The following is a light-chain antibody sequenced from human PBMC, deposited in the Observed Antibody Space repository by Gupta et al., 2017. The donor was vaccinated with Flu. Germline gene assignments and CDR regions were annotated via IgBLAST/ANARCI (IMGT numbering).Light chain of an antibody. CDR2: AAS. J-gene: IGKJ1*01. Sequence: DIQMTQSPSSLSASVGDRITITCRASQTITTYLNWFQQKPGKAPKLLVYAASNLQSWVPSRFSGSGSGTDCTLTISILQPEDFATYYCQQSYSTLWTFGQGTKVEIK. CDR3: QQSYSTLWT. V-gene: IGKV1-39*01. CDR1: QTITTY.